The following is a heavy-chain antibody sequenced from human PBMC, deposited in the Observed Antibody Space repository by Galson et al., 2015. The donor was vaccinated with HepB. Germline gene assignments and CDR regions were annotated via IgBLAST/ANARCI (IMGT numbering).Heavy chain of an antibody. CDR2: INPDGTTT. D-gene: IGHD1-26*01. V-gene: IGHV3-74*01. CDR3: VRDSGTYPGYYDF. Sequence: SLRLSCAASGFMFGTYWMQWVRHAPGKGLVWVSVINPDGTTTDYADSVRGRFTISRDNVRNTMFLQMNSLRAEDMGVYYCVRDSGTYPGYYDFWGQGILVTVSS. CDR1: GFMFGTYW. J-gene: IGHJ4*02.